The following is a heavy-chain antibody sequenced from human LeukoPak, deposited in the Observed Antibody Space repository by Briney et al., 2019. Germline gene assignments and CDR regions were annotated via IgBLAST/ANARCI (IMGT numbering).Heavy chain of an antibody. Sequence: SETLSLTCTVSGFSISSNIYYWGWIRQPPGKGLDWIGTIYFNGNTYYNPSLKSRVTISLDTSKNQFSLKLTSVTAADTAIYYCARGSPIAVAGKYTWFDTWGQGNLVTVSS. CDR1: GFSISSNIYY. D-gene: IGHD6-19*01. CDR3: ARGSPIAVAGKYTWFDT. CDR2: IYFNGNT. J-gene: IGHJ5*02. V-gene: IGHV4-39*07.